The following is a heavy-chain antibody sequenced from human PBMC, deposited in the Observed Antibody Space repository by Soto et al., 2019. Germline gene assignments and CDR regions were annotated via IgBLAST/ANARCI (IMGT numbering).Heavy chain of an antibody. J-gene: IGHJ6*02. CDR1: GGSISSGGYS. V-gene: IGHV4-30-2*01. CDR3: ASPYSSSSEYYYYYGMDV. Sequence: SETLSLTCAVSGGSISSGGYSWSWIRQPPGEGLEWIGYIYHSGSTYYNPSLKSRVTISVDRSKNQFSLKLSSVTAADTAVYYCASPYSSSSEYYYYYGMDVWGQGTTVTVSS. D-gene: IGHD6-6*01. CDR2: IYHSGST.